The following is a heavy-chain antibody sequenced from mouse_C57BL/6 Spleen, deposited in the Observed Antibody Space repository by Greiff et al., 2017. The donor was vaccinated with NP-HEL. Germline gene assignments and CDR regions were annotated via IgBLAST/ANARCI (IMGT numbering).Heavy chain of an antibody. CDR1: GFTFSSYT. J-gene: IGHJ3*01. CDR3: AREGLRREAWFAY. V-gene: IGHV5-9*01. D-gene: IGHD2-2*01. CDR2: ISGGGGNT. Sequence: EVQGVESGGGLVKPGGSLKLSCAASGFTFSSYTMSWVRQTPEKRLEWVATISGGGGNTYYPDSVKGRFTISRDNAKNTLYLQMSSLRSEDTALYYCAREGLRREAWFAYWGQGTLVTVSA.